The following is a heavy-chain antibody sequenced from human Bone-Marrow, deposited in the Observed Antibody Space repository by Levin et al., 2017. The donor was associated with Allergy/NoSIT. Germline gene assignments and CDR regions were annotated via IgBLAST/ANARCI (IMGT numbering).Heavy chain of an antibody. Sequence: GASVKVSCKASGYTFTSYDINWVRQATGQGLEWMGWMNPNSGNTGYAQKFQGRVTMTRNTSISTAYMELSSLRSEDTAVYYCARGGSGSVVLRGAVDYWGQGTLVTVSS. V-gene: IGHV1-8*01. CDR2: MNPNSGNT. CDR3: ARGGSGSVVLRGAVDY. CDR1: GYTFTSYD. D-gene: IGHD4-23*01. J-gene: IGHJ4*02.